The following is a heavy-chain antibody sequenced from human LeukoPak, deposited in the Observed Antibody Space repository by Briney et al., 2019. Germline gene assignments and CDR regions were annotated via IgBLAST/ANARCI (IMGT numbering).Heavy chain of an antibody. V-gene: IGHV4-4*09. CDR3: ARYGVVVPAANHPYFDY. CDR2: IYTSGST. J-gene: IGHJ4*02. CDR1: GGSISSYY. Sequence: PSETLSLTCTVSGGSISSYYWSWIRRPPGKGLEWIGYIYTSGSTNYNPSLKSRVTISVDTSKNQFSLKLSSVTAADTAVYYCARYGVVVPAANHPYFDYWGQGTLVTVSS. D-gene: IGHD2-2*01.